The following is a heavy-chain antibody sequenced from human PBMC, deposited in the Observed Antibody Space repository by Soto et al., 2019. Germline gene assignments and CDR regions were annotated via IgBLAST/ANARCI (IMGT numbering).Heavy chain of an antibody. D-gene: IGHD3-9*01. CDR1: GGSFSGYY. CDR3: ARGLRYDILTGYYLYYFDY. Sequence: SETLSLTCAVYGGSFSGYYWSWIRQPPGKGLEWIGEINHSGSTNYNPSLKSRVTISVDTSKNQFSLKLSSVTAADTAVYYCARGLRYDILTGYYLYYFDYWGQGTLVTVSS. V-gene: IGHV4-34*01. CDR2: INHSGST. J-gene: IGHJ4*02.